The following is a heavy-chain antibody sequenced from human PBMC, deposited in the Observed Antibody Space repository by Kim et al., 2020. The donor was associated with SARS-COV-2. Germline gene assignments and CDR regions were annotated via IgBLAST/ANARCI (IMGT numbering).Heavy chain of an antibody. Sequence: GGSLRLSCAASGFTFSSYGMHWVRQAPGKGLEWVAVIWYDGSNKYYADSVKGRFTISRDNSKNTLYLQMNSLRAEDTAVYYCASKLGYCSSTSCYEGAFDIWGQGTMVTVSS. V-gene: IGHV3-33*01. D-gene: IGHD2-2*01. CDR3: ASKLGYCSSTSCYEGAFDI. CDR1: GFTFSSYG. J-gene: IGHJ3*02. CDR2: IWYDGSNK.